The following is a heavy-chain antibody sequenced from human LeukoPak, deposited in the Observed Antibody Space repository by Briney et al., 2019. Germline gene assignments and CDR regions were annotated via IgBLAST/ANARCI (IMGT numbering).Heavy chain of an antibody. J-gene: IGHJ6*02. CDR3: ARDRAVYSSSWASRQGMDV. CDR1: GGSISSYY. CDR2: IYTSGST. Sequence: SETLCLTCTVSGGSISSYYWSWIRQPAGKGLEWIGRIYTSGSTNYNPSLKSRVTMSVDTSKNQFSLKLSSVTAADTAVYYCARDRAVYSSSWASRQGMDVWGQGTTVTVSS. V-gene: IGHV4-4*07. D-gene: IGHD6-13*01.